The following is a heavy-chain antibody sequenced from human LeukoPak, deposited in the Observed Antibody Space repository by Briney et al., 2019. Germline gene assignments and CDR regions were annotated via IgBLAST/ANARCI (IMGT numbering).Heavy chain of an antibody. J-gene: IGHJ4*02. V-gene: IGHV1-69*13. Sequence: SVKVSCKASGGTFSSYAISWVRQAPGQGLGWMGGIIPIFGTANNAQKFQGRVTITADESTSTAYMELSSLRSEDTAVYYCWGGGWKKPFDYWGQGTLVTVSS. CDR2: IIPIFGTA. D-gene: IGHD2-21*01. CDR1: GGTFSSYA. CDR3: WGGGWKKPFDY.